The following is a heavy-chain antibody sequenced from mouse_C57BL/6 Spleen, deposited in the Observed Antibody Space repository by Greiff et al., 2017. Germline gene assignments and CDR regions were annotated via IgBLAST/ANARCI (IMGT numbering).Heavy chain of an antibody. D-gene: IGHD1-1*01. J-gene: IGHJ2*01. V-gene: IGHV1-82*01. CDR1: GYAFSSSW. CDR2: IYPGDGDT. Sequence: QVQLQQSGPELVKPGASVKVSCKASGYAFSSSWMNWVKQRPGKGLEWIGRIYPGDGDTNYNGKFKGKATLTADKSSSTAYMQLSSLTSEDSAVYFCARERGGSSPYYCDYWGQGTTLTVSS. CDR3: ARERGGSSPYYCDY.